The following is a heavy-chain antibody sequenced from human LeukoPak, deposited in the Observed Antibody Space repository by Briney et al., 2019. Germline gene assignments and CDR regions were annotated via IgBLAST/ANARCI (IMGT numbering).Heavy chain of an antibody. V-gene: IGHV4-61*01. CDR1: GGSVSSGSYY. CDR3: ARVFSGYYSYYFDY. Sequence: SETLSLTCTVSGGSVSSGSYYWSWIRQPPGKGLEWIGYIYYSGSTYYNPSLKSRITISVDTSKNQFSLKLSSVTAADTAVYYCARVFSGYYSYYFDYWGQGTLVTVSS. CDR2: IYYSGST. J-gene: IGHJ4*02. D-gene: IGHD3-22*01.